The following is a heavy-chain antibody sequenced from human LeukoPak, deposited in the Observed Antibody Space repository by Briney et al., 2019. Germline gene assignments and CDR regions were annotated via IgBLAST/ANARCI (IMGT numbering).Heavy chain of an antibody. D-gene: IGHD6-13*01. J-gene: IGHJ6*02. CDR1: GGSISSYY. Sequence: SETLSLTCTVSGGSISSYYWSWIRQPPGKGLEWIGSIYYSGSTNYNPSLKSRVTISVDTSKNQFSLKLSSVTAADTAVYYCARLLDSSSWYDVGIVGTPVWGQGTTVTVSS. V-gene: IGHV4-59*08. CDR3: ARLLDSSSWYDVGIVGTPV. CDR2: IYYSGST.